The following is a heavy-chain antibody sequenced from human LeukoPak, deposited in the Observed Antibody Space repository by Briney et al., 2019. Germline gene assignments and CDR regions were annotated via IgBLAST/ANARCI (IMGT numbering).Heavy chain of an antibody. V-gene: IGHV3-23*01. Sequence: PGGSLRLSCAASGFTFSSYAMSWVRQAPGKGLELVLAVSGHGGSTYYGASVKGPFTIPRDNSKITLYLQMNSLRAEDTAVYYCAKGRFSPEYWGQGTLVTVSS. CDR2: VSGHGGST. J-gene: IGHJ4*02. CDR1: GFTFSSYA. CDR3: AKGRFSPEY.